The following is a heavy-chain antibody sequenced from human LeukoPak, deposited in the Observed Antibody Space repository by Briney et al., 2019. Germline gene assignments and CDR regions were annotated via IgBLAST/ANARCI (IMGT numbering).Heavy chain of an antibody. V-gene: IGHV1-69*05. CDR2: IIPIFGTA. CDR3: ARDVGYYYDSSGYYYGY. Sequence: GASVKVSCKASGGTFSSYAISWVRQAPGQGLEWMGGIIPIFGTANYAQKFQGRVTITTDESTSTAYMELSSLRPEDTAVYYCARDVGYYYDSSGYYYGYWGQGTLVTVSS. J-gene: IGHJ4*02. CDR1: GGTFSSYA. D-gene: IGHD3-22*01.